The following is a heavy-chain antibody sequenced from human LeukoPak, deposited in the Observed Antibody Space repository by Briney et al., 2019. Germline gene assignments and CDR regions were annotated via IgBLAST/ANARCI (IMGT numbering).Heavy chain of an antibody. CDR1: GFTFSNYA. J-gene: IGHJ2*01. D-gene: IGHD2-15*01. V-gene: IGHV3-64*01. Sequence: GGSLRLSCAASGFTFSNYAMHWVRQAPGKGLEYVSVISSNGRTTYYANSVKGRFTISRDNSKNTLFLQMGSLRAEDMAVYYCARGEYCSGGSCYFYWYFDLWGRGTLVTVSS. CDR2: ISSNGRTT. CDR3: ARGEYCSGGSCYFYWYFDL.